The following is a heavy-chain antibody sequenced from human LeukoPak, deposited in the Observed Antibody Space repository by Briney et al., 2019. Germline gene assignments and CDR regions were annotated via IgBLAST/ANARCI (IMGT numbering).Heavy chain of an antibody. J-gene: IGHJ4*02. CDR3: ARTTYYYDSSGYAY. D-gene: IGHD3-22*01. Sequence: VRSLRLSCAASGFTFSSYAMHWVRQAPGKGLEWVAVISYDGSNKYYADSVKGRFTTSRDNSKNTLYLQMNSLRADDTAVYYCARTTYYYDSSGYAYWGQGTLVTVCS. V-gene: IGHV3-30-3*01. CDR1: GFTFSSYA. CDR2: ISYDGSNK.